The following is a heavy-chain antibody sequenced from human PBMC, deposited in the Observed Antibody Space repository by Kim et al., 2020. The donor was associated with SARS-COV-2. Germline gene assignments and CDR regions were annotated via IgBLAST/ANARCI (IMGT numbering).Heavy chain of an antibody. D-gene: IGHD2-2*01. J-gene: IGHJ4*02. CDR2: ISYSGNS. V-gene: IGHV4-31*03. Sequence: SETLSLTCSVSGGSIRSGGKFWTWIRQHPAKGLEWIGYISYSGNSHYSPSLRSRVSISLQTSENQFSLELTSVTAADTAVYYCARGQPLDYWGQGLLGT. CDR3: ARGQPLDY. CDR1: GGSIRSGGKF.